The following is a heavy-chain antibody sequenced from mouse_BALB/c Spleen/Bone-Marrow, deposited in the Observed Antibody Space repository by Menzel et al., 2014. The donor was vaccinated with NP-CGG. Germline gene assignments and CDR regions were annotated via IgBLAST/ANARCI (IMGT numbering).Heavy chain of an antibody. CDR2: IDPYNGGT. V-gene: IGHV1S135*01. Sequence: EVKVVESGPELVKPGASVKVSCKASGHAFTSYNMYWVKQSHGKSLEWIGYIDPYNGGTSYNQKFKGKATLTVDKSSSTAYMHLNSLTSEDSAVYYCAREDNWYFDVWGAGTTVTVSS. CDR1: GHAFTSYN. CDR3: AREDNWYFDV. J-gene: IGHJ1*01.